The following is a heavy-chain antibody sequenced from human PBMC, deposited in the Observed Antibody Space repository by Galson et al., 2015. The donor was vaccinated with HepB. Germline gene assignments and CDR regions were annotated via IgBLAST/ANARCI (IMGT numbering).Heavy chain of an antibody. CDR3: NTDHCDNILCFE. D-gene: IGHD2-21*01. CDR1: GFSFSDTW. V-gene: IGHV3-15*01. CDR2: IRREVDGGAT. J-gene: IGHJ4*02. Sequence: SLRLSCATSGFSFSDTWMSWVRQAPGKGLEWVGRIRREVDGGATEYAAPVKGRFTISRDDLKRMLYLQMNSLKTEDTAVYYCNTDHCDNILCFEWGQGALVTVSS.